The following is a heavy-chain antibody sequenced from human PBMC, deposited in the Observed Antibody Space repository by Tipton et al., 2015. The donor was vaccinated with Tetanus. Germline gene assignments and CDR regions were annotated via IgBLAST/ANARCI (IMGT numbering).Heavy chain of an antibody. CDR1: GGSISSNNYY. CDR3: ARALKQLVRVGDY. CDR2: IYYSGST. J-gene: IGHJ4*02. Sequence: TLSLTCSVSGGSISSNNYYWSWIRQHPGKGLEWIGYIYYSGSTYYNPSLKSRVTISVDSSKNHLSLNLTTVTAADTAVYYCARALKQLVRVGDYWGQGTLVTVSS. V-gene: IGHV4-31*03. D-gene: IGHD6-6*01.